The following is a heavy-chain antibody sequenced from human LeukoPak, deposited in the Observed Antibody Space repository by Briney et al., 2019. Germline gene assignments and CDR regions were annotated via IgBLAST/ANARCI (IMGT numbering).Heavy chain of an antibody. V-gene: IGHV4-39*01. CDR1: GGSISSSSYY. J-gene: IGHJ4*02. Sequence: PSETLSLTCTVSGGSISSSSYYWGWIRQPPGKGLEWIGSIYYSGSTYYNPSLKSRVTISVDPSKNQFSLKLSSVTAADTAVYYCARLGGYCTNGVCYTFFDYWGQGTLVTVSS. D-gene: IGHD2-8*01. CDR2: IYYSGST. CDR3: ARLGGYCTNGVCYTFFDY.